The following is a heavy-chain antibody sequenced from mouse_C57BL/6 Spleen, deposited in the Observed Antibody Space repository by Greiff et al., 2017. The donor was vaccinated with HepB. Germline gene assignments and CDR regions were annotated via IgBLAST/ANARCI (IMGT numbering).Heavy chain of an antibody. Sequence: VQLQQSGAELVKPGASVKISCKASGYAFSSYWMNWVKQRPGKGLEWIGQIYPGDGDTNYNGKFKGKATLTADKSSSTASMQLSSLTSEDSAVYFCARTITTVQFDYWGQGTTLTVSS. CDR2: IYPGDGDT. V-gene: IGHV1-80*01. CDR3: ARTITTVQFDY. CDR1: GYAFSSYW. D-gene: IGHD1-2*01. J-gene: IGHJ2*01.